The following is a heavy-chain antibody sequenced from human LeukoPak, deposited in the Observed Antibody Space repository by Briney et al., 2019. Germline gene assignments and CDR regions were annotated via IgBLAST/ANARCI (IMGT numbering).Heavy chain of an antibody. CDR2: IIPIFGTA. V-gene: IGHV1-69*05. CDR1: GGTFSSYA. D-gene: IGHD1-7*01. J-gene: IGHJ4*02. CDR3: ARAPHNWNYKYYFDY. Sequence: GASVKVSCKASGGTFSSYAICWVRQAPGQGLEWMGGIIPIFGTANYAQKFQGRVTITTDESTSTAYMELSSLRSEDTAVYYCARAPHNWNYKYYFDYWGQGTLVTVSS.